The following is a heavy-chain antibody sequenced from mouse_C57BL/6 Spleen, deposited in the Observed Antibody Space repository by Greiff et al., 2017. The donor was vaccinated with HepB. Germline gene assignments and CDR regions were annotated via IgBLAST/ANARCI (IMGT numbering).Heavy chain of an antibody. CDR1: GYTFTGYW. Sequence: VQLQQSGAELMKPGASVKLSCKATGYTFTGYWIEWVKQRPGHGLEWIGEILPGSGSTNYIEKFKGKATFTADTSSNTAYMQLSSLTTEDSAIYYCARPEVITDYWGQGTSVTVSS. CDR3: ARPEVITDY. CDR2: ILPGSGST. J-gene: IGHJ4*01. V-gene: IGHV1-9*01. D-gene: IGHD1-1*01.